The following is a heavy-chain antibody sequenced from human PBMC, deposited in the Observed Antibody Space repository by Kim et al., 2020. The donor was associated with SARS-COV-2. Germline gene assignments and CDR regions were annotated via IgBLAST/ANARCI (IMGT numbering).Heavy chain of an antibody. D-gene: IGHD2-15*01. J-gene: IGHJ6*02. V-gene: IGHV1-46*01. CDR2: INPSGGST. CDR1: GYTFTSYY. CDR3: ARDLDGCSGGSCHFRLDV. Sequence: ASVKVSCKASGYTFTSYYMHWVRQAPGQGLEWMGIINPSGGSTSYAQKFQGRVTMTRDTSTSTVYMELSSLRSEDTAVYYCARDLDGCSGGSCHFRLDVWGQGTTVTVSS.